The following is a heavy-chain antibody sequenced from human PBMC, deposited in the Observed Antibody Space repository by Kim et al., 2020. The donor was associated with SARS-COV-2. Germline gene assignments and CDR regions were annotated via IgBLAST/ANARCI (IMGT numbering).Heavy chain of an antibody. CDR3: AKVLPYYYDNRDGGIDY. D-gene: IGHD3-22*01. V-gene: IGHV3-23*01. Sequence: GGSLRLSCAASGFTFSSYAMSWVRQAPGKGLEWVSAISGSGDRTYHADSVKGRFTVSRDNSKNTLYLQMYSLRAEDTAVYYCAKVLPYYYDNRDGGIDYWGQGTLVTVSS. CDR2: ISGSGDRT. J-gene: IGHJ4*02. CDR1: GFTFSSYA.